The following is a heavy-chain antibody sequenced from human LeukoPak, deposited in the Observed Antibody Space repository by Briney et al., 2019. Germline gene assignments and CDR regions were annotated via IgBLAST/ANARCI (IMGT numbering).Heavy chain of an antibody. Sequence: PSETLSLTCAVYGGSFSGYYWSWIRQPPGKGLEWIGEINHSGSTNYNPSLKSRVTISVDTTKNQFSLKLSSVTAADTTVYYCWRRDYGSESYYKSFRDWGQGTLVTVSS. D-gene: IGHD3-10*01. V-gene: IGHV4-34*01. J-gene: IGHJ4*02. CDR2: INHSGST. CDR3: WRRDYGSESYYKSFRD. CDR1: GGSFSGYY.